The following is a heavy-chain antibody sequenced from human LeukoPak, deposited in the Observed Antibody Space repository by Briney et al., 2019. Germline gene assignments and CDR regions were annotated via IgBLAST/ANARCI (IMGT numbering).Heavy chain of an antibody. V-gene: IGHV1-18*01. D-gene: IGHD3-22*01. J-gene: IGHJ4*02. CDR2: ISAYNGNT. CDR1: GYTFTSYD. CDR3: ARDQYYYDSSGYFPQGY. Sequence: ASVKVSCKASGYTFTSYDINWVRQAPGQGLEWMGWISAYNGNTNYAQKLQGRVTMTTDTSTSTAYMELRSLRSDDTAVYYCARDQYYYDSSGYFPQGYWGQGTLVTVSS.